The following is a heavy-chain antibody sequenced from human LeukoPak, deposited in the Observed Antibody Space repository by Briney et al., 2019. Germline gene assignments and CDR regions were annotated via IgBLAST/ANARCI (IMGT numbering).Heavy chain of an antibody. Sequence: SETLSLICAVSGGSISSGGYSWSWIRQPPGKGLEWIGYIYHSGSTYYNPSLKSRVTISVDRSKNQFSLKLSSVTAADTAVYYCARGGDGYNPYWYFDLWGRGTLVTVSS. J-gene: IGHJ2*01. CDR2: IYHSGST. CDR1: GGSISSGGYS. D-gene: IGHD5-24*01. CDR3: ARGGDGYNPYWYFDL. V-gene: IGHV4-30-2*01.